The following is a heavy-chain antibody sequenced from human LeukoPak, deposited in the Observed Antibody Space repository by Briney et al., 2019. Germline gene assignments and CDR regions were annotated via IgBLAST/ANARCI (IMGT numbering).Heavy chain of an antibody. CDR3: ARDGLYTYGYSYFDY. J-gene: IGHJ4*02. Sequence: PSETLSLTCAVYGGSFSGYYWSWLRQPPGKGLEWIGEINHSGSTNYNPSLKSRVTISVDTSKNQFSLKLSSVTAADTAVYYCARDGLYTYGYSYFDYWGQGTLVTVSS. CDR2: INHSGST. V-gene: IGHV4-34*01. D-gene: IGHD5-18*01. CDR1: GGSFSGYY.